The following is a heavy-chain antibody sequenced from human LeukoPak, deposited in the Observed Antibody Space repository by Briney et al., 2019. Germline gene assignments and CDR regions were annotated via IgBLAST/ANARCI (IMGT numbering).Heavy chain of an antibody. J-gene: IGHJ5*02. D-gene: IGHD3-10*01. CDR2: ISAYNGNT. CDR3: ARAGSYGSGSSNWFDP. Sequence: ASVKVSCKASGYTFTSYGISRVRQAPGQGLEWMGWISAYNGNTNYAQKFQGRVTITADESTSTAYMELSSLRSEDTAVYYCARAGSYGSGSSNWFDPWGQGTLVTVSS. V-gene: IGHV1-18*01. CDR1: GYTFTSYG.